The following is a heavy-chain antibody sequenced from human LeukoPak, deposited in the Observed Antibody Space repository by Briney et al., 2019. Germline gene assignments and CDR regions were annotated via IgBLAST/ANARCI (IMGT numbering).Heavy chain of an antibody. D-gene: IGHD6-6*01. CDR1: GYTFTGYY. CDR3: ARADSSSDDFDY. CDR2: INPNSGGT. Sequence: ASVKVSCKASGYTFTGYYMHWVRQAPGQGLEWMGWINPNSGGTEYAQKFQGWVTMTRDTSISTAYMELSRLRSDDTAVYYCARADSSSDDFDYWGQGTLVTVSS. J-gene: IGHJ4*02. V-gene: IGHV1-2*04.